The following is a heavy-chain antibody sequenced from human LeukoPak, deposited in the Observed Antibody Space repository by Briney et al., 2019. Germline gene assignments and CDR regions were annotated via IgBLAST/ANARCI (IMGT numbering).Heavy chain of an antibody. CDR2: ISWNSGSI. V-gene: IGHV3-9*01. J-gene: IGHJ4*02. D-gene: IGHD6-19*01. Sequence: PGGSLRLSCAASGFTFDDYAMHWVRQAPGKGLEWVSGISWNSGSIGYADSVKGRFTISRDDSKSIAYLQMNSLKTEDTAVYYCTSSVAATVFYYWGQGTLVTVSS. CDR3: TSSVAATVFYY. CDR1: GFTFDDYA.